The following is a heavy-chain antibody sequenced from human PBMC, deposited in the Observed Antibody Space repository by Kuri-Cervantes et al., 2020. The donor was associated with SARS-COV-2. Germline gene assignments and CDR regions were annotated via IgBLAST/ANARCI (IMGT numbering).Heavy chain of an antibody. CDR2: ISTFNANI. V-gene: IGHV1-18*01. CDR1: GYTFSSYG. CDR3: ARDPRHYDFWSGHPYFDY. Sequence: ASVKVSCKASGYTFSSYGISRFRQAPGQGLEWMGWISTFNANINYAQKFRGRVSMTTDTSTTTTYLEVRSLRSDDTAVFYCARDPRHYDFWSGHPYFDYWGQGTLVTVSS. D-gene: IGHD3-3*01. J-gene: IGHJ4*02.